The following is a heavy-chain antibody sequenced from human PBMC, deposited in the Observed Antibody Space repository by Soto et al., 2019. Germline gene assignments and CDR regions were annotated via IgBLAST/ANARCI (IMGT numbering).Heavy chain of an antibody. CDR2: IYYSGST. CDR1: GGSISSYY. Sequence: PSETLSLTCTVSGGSISSYYWSWIRQPPGKGLEWIGYIYYSGSTNYNPSLKSRVTISVDTSKNQFSLKLSSVTAADTAVYYCARHIVGSSWYNWFDPWGQGTLVTVSS. CDR3: ARHIVGSSWYNWFDP. D-gene: IGHD6-13*01. J-gene: IGHJ5*02. V-gene: IGHV4-59*01.